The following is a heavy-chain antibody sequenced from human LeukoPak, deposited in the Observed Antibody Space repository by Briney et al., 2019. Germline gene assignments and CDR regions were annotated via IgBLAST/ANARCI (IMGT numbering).Heavy chain of an antibody. Sequence: GGSLRLSCAASGFTFDDYAMHWVRQAPGKGLEWVSGISWSSGSTAYADSVKGRFTISRDNANNSLSLLMNSLGVEDTALYYCAQGGSPGAFDHWGQGTLVTVSS. CDR3: AQGGSPGAFDH. V-gene: IGHV3-9*01. CDR1: GFTFDDYA. D-gene: IGHD1-26*01. J-gene: IGHJ4*02. CDR2: ISWSSGST.